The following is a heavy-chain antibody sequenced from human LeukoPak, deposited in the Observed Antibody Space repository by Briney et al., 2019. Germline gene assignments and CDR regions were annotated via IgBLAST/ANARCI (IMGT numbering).Heavy chain of an antibody. V-gene: IGHV3-48*04. CDR1: GFPFSDYS. CDR3: ARDHNYAFYN. J-gene: IGHJ4*02. CDR2: IGISSGNT. D-gene: IGHD1-1*01. Sequence: GGSLRLSCTASGFPFSDYSMNWVRQAPGKGLEWISYIGISSGNTKYADSVKGRFTISADNARNSLYLQMNSLRVEDTAVYYCARDHNYAFYNWGQGTLVSVSS.